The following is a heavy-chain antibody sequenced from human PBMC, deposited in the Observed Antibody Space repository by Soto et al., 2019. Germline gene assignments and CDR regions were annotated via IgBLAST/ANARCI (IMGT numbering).Heavy chain of an antibody. V-gene: IGHV4-59*01. CDR3: ARDAPLSGWFVRFDY. J-gene: IGHJ4*02. CDR2: IYYSGST. D-gene: IGHD6-19*01. Sequence: PWETLSLTCTVSGGSTSSYYWSWIRQPPGKGLEWIGYIYYSGSTNYNPSLKSRVTISADTSKNQFSLKLSSVTAADTAVYYCARDAPLSGWFVRFDYWGQGTLVTVSS. CDR1: GGSTSSYY.